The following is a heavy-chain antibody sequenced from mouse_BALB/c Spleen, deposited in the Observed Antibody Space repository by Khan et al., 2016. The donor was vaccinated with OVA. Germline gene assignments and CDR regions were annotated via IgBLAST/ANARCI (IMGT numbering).Heavy chain of an antibody. CDR2: INPSSGYP. J-gene: IGHJ2*01. Sequence: QVQLQQSGAELARPGASVKMSCKASGYTFTNYTMHWVKQRPGQGLEWIGYINPSSGYPNYNQKFTDKATLTADKSSSTASMQLTSLTSEDSAVYYCVSIPGPPYFFDWWGQGTTLTVSS. CDR1: GYTFTNYT. V-gene: IGHV1-4*01. CDR3: VSIPGPPYFFDW.